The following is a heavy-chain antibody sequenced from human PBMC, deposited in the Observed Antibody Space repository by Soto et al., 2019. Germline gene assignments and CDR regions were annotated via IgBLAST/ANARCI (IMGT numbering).Heavy chain of an antibody. CDR1: EFTFSSYG. CDR3: AKGDYEYFQH. Sequence: QVQLVESGGGVVQPGRSLRLSCAASEFTFSSYGMHWVRQAPGKGLEWVAVISYDGSNKYYADSVKGRFTISRDNSKNTLYLQMNSLRAEDTAVYYCAKGDYEYFQHWGQGTLVTVS. J-gene: IGHJ1*01. CDR2: ISYDGSNK. D-gene: IGHD4-17*01. V-gene: IGHV3-30*18.